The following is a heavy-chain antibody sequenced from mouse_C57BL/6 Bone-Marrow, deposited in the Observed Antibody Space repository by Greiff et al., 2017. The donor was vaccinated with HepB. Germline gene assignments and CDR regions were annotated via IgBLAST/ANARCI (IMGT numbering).Heavy chain of an antibody. Sequence: EVKLMESGGGLVQPGSSLRLSCAASGFVFIDYSMSWVRQLPGKAPEWLALIRHKVNGYTTDYSASVKGRFTISRANSQNILYLQMNTLRAEDSATYYCVKAVSSGSSYTWFAYWGQGTLVTVSA. CDR1: GFVFIDYS. J-gene: IGHJ3*01. CDR3: VKAVSSGSSYTWFAY. V-gene: IGHV7-4*01. D-gene: IGHD1-1*01. CDR2: IRHKVNGYTT.